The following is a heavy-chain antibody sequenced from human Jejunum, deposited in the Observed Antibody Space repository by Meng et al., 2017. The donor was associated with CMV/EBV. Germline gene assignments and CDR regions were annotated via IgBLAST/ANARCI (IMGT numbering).Heavy chain of an antibody. CDR1: FNFNTYW. D-gene: IGHD3-10*01. Sequence: FNFNTYWMTWVRQAPGKGLEWVANIKQDGSETYYVDSVKGRFTISRDNAKSSLYLQMDSLRAGDTAMYYCARARVPMIRGVPFDYWGQGTLVTVSS. J-gene: IGHJ4*02. CDR2: IKQDGSET. V-gene: IGHV3-7*01. CDR3: ARARVPMIRGVPFDY.